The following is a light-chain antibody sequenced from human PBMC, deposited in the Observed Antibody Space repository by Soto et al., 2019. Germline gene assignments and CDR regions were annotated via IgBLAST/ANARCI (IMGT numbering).Light chain of an antibody. Sequence: QSALTQPPSASGSPGQSVAISCTGTSXDVGGYNYVSWYQQHPGKAPKLMIYEVSKRPSGVPDRFSGSKSGNTASLTVSGLQAEDEADYYCSSYAGSSNVFGTGTKVTVL. V-gene: IGLV2-8*01. J-gene: IGLJ1*01. CDR3: SSYAGSSNV. CDR2: EVS. CDR1: SXDVGGYNY.